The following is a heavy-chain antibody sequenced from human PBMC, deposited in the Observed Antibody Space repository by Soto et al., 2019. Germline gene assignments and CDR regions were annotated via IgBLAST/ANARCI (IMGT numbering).Heavy chain of an antibody. D-gene: IGHD3-22*01. Sequence: SVKVSCKASGGTFSSYAISWVRQAPGQGLEWMGGIIPIFGTANYAQKFQGRVTITADESTSTAYMGLSSLRSEDTAVYYCARVDIDYYDSSGYYPPDYWGQGTLVTVSS. CDR3: ARVDIDYYDSSGYYPPDY. CDR1: GGTFSSYA. J-gene: IGHJ4*02. CDR2: IIPIFGTA. V-gene: IGHV1-69*13.